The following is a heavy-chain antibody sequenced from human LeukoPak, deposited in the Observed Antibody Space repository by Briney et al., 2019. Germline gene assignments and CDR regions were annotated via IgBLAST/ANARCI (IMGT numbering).Heavy chain of an antibody. Sequence: PGGSLRLSCAASGFTFNSYALNWVRQAPGKGLEWVSGVTGSGDTPFYADSVRGRFTISRDNSKNTLYLQLDSLRPEDTAVYYCAKDRGWGWAAAVFDGLDVWGQGTTVTVSS. CDR2: VTGSGDTP. CDR1: GFTFNSYA. CDR3: AKDRGWGWAAAVFDGLDV. V-gene: IGHV3-23*01. J-gene: IGHJ6*02. D-gene: IGHD6-13*01.